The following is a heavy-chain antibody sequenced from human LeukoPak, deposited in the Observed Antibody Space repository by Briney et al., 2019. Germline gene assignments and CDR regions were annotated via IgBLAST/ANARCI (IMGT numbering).Heavy chain of an antibody. Sequence: GGSLRLSCAASGFTFSSYAMSWVRQAPGKGLECISGFSGSGGSTYYADSVRGRFTISRDNSKNTLYLQMNSLRAEDTALYYCARGIFEYCYDSSGSKQSFDYWGQGTLVTVSS. V-gene: IGHV3-23*01. CDR3: ARGIFEYCYDSSGSKQSFDY. CDR2: FSGSGGST. CDR1: GFTFSSYA. J-gene: IGHJ4*02. D-gene: IGHD3-22*01.